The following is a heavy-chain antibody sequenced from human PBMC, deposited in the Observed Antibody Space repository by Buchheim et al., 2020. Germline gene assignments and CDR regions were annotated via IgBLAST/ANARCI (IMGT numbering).Heavy chain of an antibody. Sequence: EVQLVESGGVVVQPGGSLRLSCAASGFTFDDYTMHWVRQTPGKGLEWVSLISWDGANTYYGDSVKGRFTISSDNSKNSLYLQMNSLGTEDTALYYCAKDIGRDGYNYCLTSWGQGTL. CDR1: GFTFDDYT. D-gene: IGHD5-24*01. V-gene: IGHV3-43*01. CDR3: AKDIGRDGYNYCLTS. CDR2: ISWDGANT. J-gene: IGHJ5*02.